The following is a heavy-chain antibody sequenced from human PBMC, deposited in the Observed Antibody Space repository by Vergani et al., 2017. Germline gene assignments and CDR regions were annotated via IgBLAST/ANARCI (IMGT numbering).Heavy chain of an antibody. CDR3: AREIPGYCSGGSCYSALGWFDP. V-gene: IGHV6-1*01. D-gene: IGHD2-15*01. CDR1: GDSVSSNSAA. J-gene: IGHJ5*02. Sequence: QVQLQQSGPGLVKPSQTLSLTCAISGDSVSSNSAAWNWIRQSPSRGLEWLGRTYYRSKWYNDYAVSVKSRITINPDTSKNQFSLQLNSVTPEDTAVYYCAREIPGYCSGGSCYSALGWFDPWGQGTLVTVSS. CDR2: TYYRSKWYN.